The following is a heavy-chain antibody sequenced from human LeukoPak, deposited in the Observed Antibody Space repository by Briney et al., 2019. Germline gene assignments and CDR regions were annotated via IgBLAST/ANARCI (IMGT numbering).Heavy chain of an antibody. CDR2: ISGSGGST. CDR1: GFTFSSYA. CDR3: ARDSIAARPRGYFDY. Sequence: GGSLRLSCAASGFTFSSYAMSWVRQAPGKGLEWVSAISGSGGSTYYADSVKGRFTTSRDNAKNSLYLQMNSLRAEDTAVYYCARDSIAARPRGYFDYWGQGTLVTVST. V-gene: IGHV3-23*01. J-gene: IGHJ4*02. D-gene: IGHD6-6*01.